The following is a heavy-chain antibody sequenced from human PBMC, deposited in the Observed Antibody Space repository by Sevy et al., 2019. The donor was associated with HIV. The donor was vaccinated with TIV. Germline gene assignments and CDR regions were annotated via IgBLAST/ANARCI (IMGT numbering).Heavy chain of an antibody. Sequence: GGSLRLSCAASGFTFSDYYMNWIRQAPGKGLEWVSYISSSSRYINYADSLKGRFTISRDNAKNSLYLQMNSLRAEDAAVYYCARRSSSWDYFDYWGQGTLVTVSS. V-gene: IGHV3-11*06. CDR2: ISSSSRYI. CDR1: GFTFSDYY. CDR3: ARRSSSWDYFDY. J-gene: IGHJ4*02. D-gene: IGHD6-13*01.